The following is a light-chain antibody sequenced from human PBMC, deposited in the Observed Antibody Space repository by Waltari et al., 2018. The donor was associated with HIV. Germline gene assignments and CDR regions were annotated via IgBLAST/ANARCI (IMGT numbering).Light chain of an antibody. Sequence: DIVMTQSPDSLAVSLGERATINCKSSQSVLFSSNNNNYLAWYQQKPGQSPKLLIYCASTRESGVPDRFSGSGSGTDFTLTISSLRAEDVAVYYCQQYYTTPLTFGGGTKVEIK. CDR2: CAS. J-gene: IGKJ4*01. CDR3: QQYYTTPLT. CDR1: QSVLFSSNNNNY. V-gene: IGKV4-1*01.